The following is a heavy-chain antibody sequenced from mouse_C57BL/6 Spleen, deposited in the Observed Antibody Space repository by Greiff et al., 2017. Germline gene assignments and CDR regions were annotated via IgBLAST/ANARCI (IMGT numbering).Heavy chain of an antibody. V-gene: IGHV1-50*01. CDR1: GYTFTSYW. CDR2: IDPSDSYT. J-gene: IGHJ4*01. Sequence: VQLQQPGAELVKPGASVKLSCKASGYTFTSYWMQWVKQRPGQGLEWIGEIDPSDSYTNYNQKFKGKATLTVDTSSSTAYMQLSSLTSEDSAVYYCARDYYAMDDWGQGTSVTVSS. CDR3: ARDYYAMDD.